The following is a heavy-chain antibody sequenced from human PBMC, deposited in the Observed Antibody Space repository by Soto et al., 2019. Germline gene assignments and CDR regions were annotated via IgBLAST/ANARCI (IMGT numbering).Heavy chain of an antibody. CDR3: ARGKGMEENYFYYGLDI. Sequence: ASVKVSCEASGYTFSTCAMHWVRQAPGQSLEWMGWLNGGTGQTRYSQKFQDRVIITRDTSASTGYMELSSLTSEDTAVYYCARGKGMEENYFYYGLDIWGQGTTVTVSS. CDR1: GYTFSTCA. V-gene: IGHV1-3*01. CDR2: LNGGTGQT. D-gene: IGHD1-1*01. J-gene: IGHJ6*02.